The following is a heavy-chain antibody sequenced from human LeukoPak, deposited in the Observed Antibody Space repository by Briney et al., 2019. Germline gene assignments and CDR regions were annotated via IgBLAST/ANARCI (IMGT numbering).Heavy chain of an antibody. D-gene: IGHD3-10*01. J-gene: IGHJ5*02. CDR2: MSHSGSA. CDR3: ARRSLREAYNRFDP. V-gene: IGHV4-39*01. CDR1: GGSVTTSSYY. Sequence: SETLSLTCTVSGGSVTTSSYYCGWIRQPPGKGLEWIGSMSHSGSAFYNPSLKSRVSISVDTSKNQFSLRVTSVTAADTALYYCARRSLREAYNRFDPWGQGTLVTVSS.